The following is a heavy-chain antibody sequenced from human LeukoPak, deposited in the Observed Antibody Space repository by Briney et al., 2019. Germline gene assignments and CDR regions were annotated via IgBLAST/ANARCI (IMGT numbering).Heavy chain of an antibody. CDR1: GGSIGSYY. D-gene: IGHD5-18*01. CDR2: IYYSGST. V-gene: IGHV4-59*08. Sequence: SETLSLTCTVSGGSIGSYYWSWIRQPPGKGLEWIGYIYYSGSTNYNPSLKSRVTISLDTSKNQFSLKLSSVTAADTAVYYCAKSSYSIFDYWGQGTLVTVSS. J-gene: IGHJ4*02. CDR3: AKSSYSIFDY.